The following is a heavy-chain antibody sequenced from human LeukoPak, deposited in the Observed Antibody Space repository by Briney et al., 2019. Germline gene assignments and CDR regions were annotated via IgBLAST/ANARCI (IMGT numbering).Heavy chain of an antibody. Sequence: GGSLRLSCAASGFTFSSYAMSWVRQAPGKGLEWVAVMSYDGSIKYYADSVKGRFTISRDNSKDTLFLQMDSLRVEDTAVYYCARDRYSYGHYYFDYWGQGILATVPS. V-gene: IGHV3-30*14. CDR3: ARDRYSYGHYYFDY. CDR1: GFTFSSYA. J-gene: IGHJ4*02. D-gene: IGHD5-18*01. CDR2: MSYDGSIK.